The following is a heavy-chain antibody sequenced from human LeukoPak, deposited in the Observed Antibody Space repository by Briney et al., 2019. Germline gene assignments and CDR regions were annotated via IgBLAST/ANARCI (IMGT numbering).Heavy chain of an antibody. Sequence: ASVKVSCKASGYSLSSNGISWARQAPGQGLEWMGWISDYSGSTKYAQNFQDRVTLTTDRSTNTAYMELRSLRSDDTAVHYCAREGATDYYFDPWGQGTLVTVSS. CDR3: AREGATDYYFDP. V-gene: IGHV1-18*01. D-gene: IGHD4-11*01. CDR2: ISDYSGST. CDR1: GYSLSSNG. J-gene: IGHJ4*02.